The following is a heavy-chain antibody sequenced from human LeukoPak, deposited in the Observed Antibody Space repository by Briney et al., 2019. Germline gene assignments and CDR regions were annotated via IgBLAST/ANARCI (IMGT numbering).Heavy chain of an antibody. CDR1: GDSISRYY. V-gene: IGHV4-4*07. D-gene: IGHD5-18*01. Sequence: PSETLSLTCTVSGDSISRYYWSWIRQPAGKGLEWIGRIYNGGITTYNPSLKSRVTMSVDTSKNQFSLKLSSVTAADMAVYYCARNVDTAMVLSFDYWGQGTLVTVSS. J-gene: IGHJ4*02. CDR3: ARNVDTAMVLSFDY. CDR2: IYNGGIT.